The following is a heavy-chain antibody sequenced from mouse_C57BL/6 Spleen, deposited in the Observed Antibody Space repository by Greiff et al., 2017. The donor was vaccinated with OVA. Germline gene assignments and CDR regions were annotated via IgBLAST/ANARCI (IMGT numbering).Heavy chain of an antibody. J-gene: IGHJ2*01. CDR2: ISGGGGNT. CDR3: ARQTPYYFDY. Sequence: EVKLMESGGGLVKPGGSLKLSCAASGFTFSSYTMSWVRQTPEKRLEWVATISGGGGNTYYPDSVKGRFTISRDNAKNTLYLQMSSLRSEDTALYYCARQTPYYFDYWGQGTTLTVSS. V-gene: IGHV5-9*01. CDR1: GFTFSSYT.